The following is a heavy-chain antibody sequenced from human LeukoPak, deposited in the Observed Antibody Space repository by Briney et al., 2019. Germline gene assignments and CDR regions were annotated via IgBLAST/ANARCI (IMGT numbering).Heavy chain of an antibody. CDR1: GGTFSSYA. CDR2: IIPIFGTA. D-gene: IGHD4-23*01. V-gene: IGHV1-69*13. J-gene: IGHJ1*01. CDR3: ARGDSVPLGGGNLLRVLYFND. Sequence: ASVKVSCKASGGTFSSYAISWVRQAPGQGLEWMGGIIPIFGTANYAQKFQGRVTITADESTSTAYMELSSLRSEDTAVYYCARGDSVPLGGGNLLRVLYFNDWGQGTLVAVSS.